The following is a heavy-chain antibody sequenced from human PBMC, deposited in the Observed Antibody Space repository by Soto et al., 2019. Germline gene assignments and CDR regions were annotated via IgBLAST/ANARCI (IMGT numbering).Heavy chain of an antibody. J-gene: IGHJ6*02. CDR2: MNPNSGNT. V-gene: IGHV1-8*01. CDR3: ARADCSGGSCYPLYYYYGMDV. CDR1: GYTFTSYD. Sequence: ASVKVSCKASGYTFTSYDINWVRQATGQGLEWMGWMNPNSGNTGYAQKFQGRVTMTRNTSISTAYMELSSLRSEDTAVYYCARADCSGGSCYPLYYYYGMDVWGQGTTVTVSS. D-gene: IGHD2-15*01.